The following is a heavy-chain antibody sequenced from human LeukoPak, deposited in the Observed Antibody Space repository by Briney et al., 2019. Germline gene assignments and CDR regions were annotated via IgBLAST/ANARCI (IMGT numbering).Heavy chain of an antibody. D-gene: IGHD2-15*01. Sequence: SETLSLTCAAYGESLNSYYWSWVRQPPGEGLEWIGEIYESGTTKYNPSLKSRVAISMVPSKQQFSLRLSSVTAADAAVYYCARGAWATRLASWGLGTPVIVSS. CDR2: IYESGTT. J-gene: IGHJ4*02. CDR1: GESLNSYY. CDR3: ARGAWATRLAS. V-gene: IGHV4-34*01.